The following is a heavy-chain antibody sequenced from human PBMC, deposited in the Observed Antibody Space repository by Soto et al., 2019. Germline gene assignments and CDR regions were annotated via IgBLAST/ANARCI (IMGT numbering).Heavy chain of an antibody. Sequence: LSLTCAVYGGSFSGYYWSWIRQPPGKGLEWIGEINHSGSTNYNPSLKSRVTISVDTSKNQFSLKLSSVTAADTAVYYCARVRYCSGGSCYGQAFDYWGQGTLVTVSS. V-gene: IGHV4-34*01. CDR1: GGSFSGYY. CDR2: INHSGST. CDR3: ARVRYCSGGSCYGQAFDY. J-gene: IGHJ4*02. D-gene: IGHD2-15*01.